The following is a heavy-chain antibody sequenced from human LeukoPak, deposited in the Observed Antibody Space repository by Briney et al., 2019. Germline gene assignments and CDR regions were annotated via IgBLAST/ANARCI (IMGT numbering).Heavy chain of an antibody. J-gene: IGHJ4*02. CDR3: ARDRDFSGVDY. CDR2: ISSSSSYI. CDR1: GFTFSSYS. Sequence: GGSLRLSCAASGFTFSSYSMNWVRQAPGKGLEWVSSISSSSSYIYYADSVKGRFTISRDNAKNSLYLQMNSLRAEDTAVYYCARDRDFSGVDYWGQGTLVTVSS. V-gene: IGHV3-21*01. D-gene: IGHD3-10*01.